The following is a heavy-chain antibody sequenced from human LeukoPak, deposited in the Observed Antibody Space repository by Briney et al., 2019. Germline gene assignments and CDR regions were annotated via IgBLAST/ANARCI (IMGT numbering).Heavy chain of an antibody. Sequence: PGGSLRLSCAASGFTVSSSYMYWVRQAPGKGLEWVSFFYRGEITYYAESVRGRFTISRDTSKNTLYLLMNSLIPEDTAVYYCAREVVSIPSYFESWGQGTRVTVSS. CDR2: FYRGEIT. CDR3: AREVVSIPSYFES. CDR1: GFTVSSSY. V-gene: IGHV3-53*01. J-gene: IGHJ4*02. D-gene: IGHD2-15*01.